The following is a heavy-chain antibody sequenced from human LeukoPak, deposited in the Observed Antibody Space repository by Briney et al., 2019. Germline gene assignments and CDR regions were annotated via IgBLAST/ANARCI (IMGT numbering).Heavy chain of an antibody. V-gene: IGHV3-21*01. D-gene: IGHD3-9*01. Sequence: GGSLRLSCAASGFTFSSYSMSWVRQAPGKGLEWVSSISSSSSYIYYADSVKGRFTISRDNAKNSLYLQMNSLRAEDTAVYYCASEGSNNVLRYFEWPVDYWGQGTLVTVSS. CDR3: ASEGSNNVLRYFEWPVDY. CDR1: GFTFSSYS. J-gene: IGHJ4*02. CDR2: ISSSSSYI.